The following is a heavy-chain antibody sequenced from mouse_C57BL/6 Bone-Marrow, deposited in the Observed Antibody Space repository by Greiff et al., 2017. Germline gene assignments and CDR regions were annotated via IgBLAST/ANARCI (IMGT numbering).Heavy chain of an antibody. V-gene: IGHV1-74*01. Sequence: QVQLQQPGAELVKPGASVKVSCKASGYTFTSYWMHWVKQRPGQGLEWIGRIHPSDSDTNYNQKFKGKATLTVDKSSSTAYMQLSSLTSEDAAVYYCERRHYHHGIRSYAMDYWGQGTPVTVSS. CDR2: IHPSDSDT. D-gene: IGHD1-1*01. CDR3: ERRHYHHGIRSYAMDY. J-gene: IGHJ4*01. CDR1: GYTFTSYW.